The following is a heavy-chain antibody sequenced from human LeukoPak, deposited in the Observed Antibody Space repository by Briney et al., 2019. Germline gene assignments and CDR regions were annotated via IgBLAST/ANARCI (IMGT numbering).Heavy chain of an antibody. Sequence: SETLSLTCTVSGGSISSGGYYWSWIRQHPGKGLEWIGYIYYSGSTYYNPSLKSRVTISVDTSKNQFSLKLSSVTAADTAVYYCADIAARWGGVFDYWGQGTLVTVSS. CDR1: GGSISSGGYY. V-gene: IGHV4-31*03. J-gene: IGHJ4*02. D-gene: IGHD6-6*01. CDR2: IYYSGST. CDR3: ADIAARWGGVFDY.